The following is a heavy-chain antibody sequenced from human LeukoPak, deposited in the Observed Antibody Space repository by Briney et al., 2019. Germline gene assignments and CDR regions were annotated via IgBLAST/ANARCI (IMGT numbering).Heavy chain of an antibody. CDR2: ISSSSSTI. CDR3: ARYGAGSCYDC. V-gene: IGHV3-48*01. J-gene: IGHJ4*02. CDR1: GFTFSSYS. Sequence: GGSLRLSCAVSGFTFSSYSMSWVRQAPGKGLGWVSYISSSSSTIYYADSVKGRFTISRDDSKNMLYLQMGSLRPEDMAVYYCARYGAGSCYDCWGQGTLVTVSS. D-gene: IGHD2-15*01.